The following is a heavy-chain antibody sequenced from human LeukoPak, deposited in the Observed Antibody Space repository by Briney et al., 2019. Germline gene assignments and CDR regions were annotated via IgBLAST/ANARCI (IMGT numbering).Heavy chain of an antibody. D-gene: IGHD1-26*01. J-gene: IGHJ3*02. CDR1: GFTFSDYY. CDR3: AREKGSPTTFDI. CDR2: ISHSGSTI. V-gene: IGHV3-11*01. Sequence: GGSLRLSCAASGFTFSDYYMSWVRQAPGKGLEWVSYISHSGSTIYYADSVKGRFTISRDNAKNSLFLQMNSLRAEDTAVYYCAREKGSPTTFDIWGQGTMVTVSP.